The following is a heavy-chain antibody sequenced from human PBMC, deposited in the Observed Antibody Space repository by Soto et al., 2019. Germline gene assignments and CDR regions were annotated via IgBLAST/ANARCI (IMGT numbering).Heavy chain of an antibody. J-gene: IGHJ4*02. CDR3: AGDEG. V-gene: IGHV3-7*01. Sequence: GGSLRLSCAASGFAFSNYWVSWVRQAPGKGLEWVASISPDGSARYYADSVKGRFTISRDNAQKSLFLQLNCLRAADTAVYYCAGDEGWGQGTLVTVSS. CDR2: ISPDGSAR. CDR1: GFAFSNYW.